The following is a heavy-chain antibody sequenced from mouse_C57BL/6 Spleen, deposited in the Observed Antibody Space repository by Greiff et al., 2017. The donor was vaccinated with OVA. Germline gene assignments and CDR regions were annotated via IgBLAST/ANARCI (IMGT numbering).Heavy chain of an antibody. D-gene: IGHD1-1*01. V-gene: IGHV1-22*01. CDR3: ASLDYYGSSYGYFDV. CDR1: GYTFTDYN. CDR2: INPNNGGT. J-gene: IGHJ1*03. Sequence: SGPELVKPGASVKMSCKASGYTFTDYNMHWVKQSHGKSLEWIGYINPNNGGTSYNQKFKGKATLTVNKSSSTAYMELRSLTSEDSAVYYCASLDYYGSSYGYFDVWGTGTTVTVSS.